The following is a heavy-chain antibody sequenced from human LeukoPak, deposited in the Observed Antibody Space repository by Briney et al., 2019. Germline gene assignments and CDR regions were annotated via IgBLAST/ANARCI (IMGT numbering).Heavy chain of an antibody. Sequence: PSETLSLTCTVSGDSISSYYWSWIRQPPGEGLEWIGYFYNSGSNNYNPSLKSRVTISGDTSKNQFSLKLSSVTAADTAVYYCAIARYCSSGTCYSGNFDSWGQGTLVTVSS. CDR1: GDSISSYY. CDR2: FYNSGSN. CDR3: AIARYCSSGTCYSGNFDS. J-gene: IGHJ4*02. D-gene: IGHD2-15*01. V-gene: IGHV4-59*01.